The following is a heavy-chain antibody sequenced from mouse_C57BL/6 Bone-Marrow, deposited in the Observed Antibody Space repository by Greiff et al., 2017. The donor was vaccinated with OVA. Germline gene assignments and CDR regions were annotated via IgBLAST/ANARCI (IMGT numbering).Heavy chain of an antibody. CDR1: GYTFTSYW. CDR3: ARDRYYDGSSLYFDV. CDR2: IDPSDSYT. D-gene: IGHD1-1*01. Sequence: QVQLQQPGAELVRPGTSVKLSCKASGYTFTSYWMHWVKQRPGQGLEWIGVIDPSDSYTNYNQKFKGKATLTVDTSSSTAYMQLSSLTSEDSAVYYCARDRYYDGSSLYFDVWGTGTTVTVSS. V-gene: IGHV1-59*01. J-gene: IGHJ1*03.